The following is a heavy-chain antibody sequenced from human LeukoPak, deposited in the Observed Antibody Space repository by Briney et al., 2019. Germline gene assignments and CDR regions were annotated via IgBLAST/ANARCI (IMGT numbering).Heavy chain of an antibody. CDR3: ARRLIVDTAMVPTYYFDY. J-gene: IGHJ4*02. V-gene: IGHV4-39*01. CDR1: GGSMSSYY. D-gene: IGHD5-18*01. CDR2: IYYSGNT. Sequence: SETLSLTCTVSGGSMSSYYWGWIRQPPGKGLEWIGSIYYSGNTYHNPSLKSRVTISVDTSKSQFSLKLSSVTAADTAVYYCARRLIVDTAMVPTYYFDYWGQGTLVTVSS.